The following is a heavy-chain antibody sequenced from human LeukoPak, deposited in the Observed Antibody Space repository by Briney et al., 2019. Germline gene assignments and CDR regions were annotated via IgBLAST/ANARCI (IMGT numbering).Heavy chain of an antibody. D-gene: IGHD6-6*01. V-gene: IGHV4-59*01. CDR2: IYYSGST. CDR1: GGSISSYY. Sequence: SETLSLTCTVSGGSISSYYWSWIRQPPGKGLEWIGYIYYSGSTNYNPALKSRVTISVDTSKNQFSLKLSSVTAADTAVYYCARVGSSSSFGYWGQGTLVTVFS. CDR3: ARVGSSSSFGY. J-gene: IGHJ4*02.